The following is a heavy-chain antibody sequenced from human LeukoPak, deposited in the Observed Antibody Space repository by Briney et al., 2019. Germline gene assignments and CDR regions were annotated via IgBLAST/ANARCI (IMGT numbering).Heavy chain of an antibody. V-gene: IGHV1-69*15. CDR1: GVSFSSFA. Sequence: ASMTVSRKTSGVSFSSFAFSWMRQAPGQGLEWVGRIIAVYDAVDYAQKFQGRVSTTADESTSTVSLELTGLTYDDTAVYYCAREPLGCGGDCHFDYWGQGTLVTVSS. CDR2: IIAVYDAV. J-gene: IGHJ4*02. D-gene: IGHD2-21*02. CDR3: AREPLGCGGDCHFDY.